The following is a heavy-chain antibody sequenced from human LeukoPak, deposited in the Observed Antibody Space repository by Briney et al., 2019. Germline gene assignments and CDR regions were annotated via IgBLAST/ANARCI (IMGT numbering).Heavy chain of an antibody. Sequence: GGSLRLSCAASGFTFSSFAMTWVRQAPGKGLEYVSAISSNGGSTYYANSVKGRFTISRDNSKNTLYLQMGSLRAEDMAVYYCAREPNTAMATGAFDYWGQGTLVTVSS. CDR3: AREPNTAMATGAFDY. J-gene: IGHJ4*02. D-gene: IGHD5-18*01. V-gene: IGHV3-64*01. CDR2: ISSNGGST. CDR1: GFTFSSFA.